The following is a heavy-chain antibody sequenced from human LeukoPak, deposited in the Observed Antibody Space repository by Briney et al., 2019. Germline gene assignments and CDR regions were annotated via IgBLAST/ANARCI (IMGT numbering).Heavy chain of an antibody. CDR3: ARALNLPFHYYDSSGYLDY. CDR2: INPNSGGT. J-gene: IGHJ4*02. V-gene: IGHV1-2*02. Sequence: GASVKVSCKASGYTFTDYYLHWVRQAPGQGLEWMGWINPNSGGTDYAQKFQGRVTMTRDTSISTAYMELSRLRSDDTAVYYCARALNLPFHYYDSSGYLDYWGQGTLVTVSS. CDR1: GYTFTDYY. D-gene: IGHD3-22*01.